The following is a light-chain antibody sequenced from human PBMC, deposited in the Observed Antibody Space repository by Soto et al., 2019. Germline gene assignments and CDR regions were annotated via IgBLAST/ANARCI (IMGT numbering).Light chain of an antibody. CDR2: EVT. V-gene: IGLV2-23*02. Sequence: QSVLTQPASLSGSPGQSITIACTGTSSDVGSHIAVTWYQQPPGKVPRLIIYEVTKRPSGISNRFSGSKSGNSASLTISGLQAEDEADYYCCSFTNSGTFVFGTGTKVTVL. CDR1: SSDVGSHIA. J-gene: IGLJ1*01. CDR3: CSFTNSGTFV.